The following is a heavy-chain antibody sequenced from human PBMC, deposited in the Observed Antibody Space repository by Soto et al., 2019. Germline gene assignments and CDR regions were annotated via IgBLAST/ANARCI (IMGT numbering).Heavy chain of an antibody. J-gene: IGHJ5*02. CDR2: IDPSDSYT. V-gene: IGHV5-10-1*01. CDR3: ARHEVENWFDP. Sequence: PGESLKISCKGSGYSFTTFWISWVRQLPVKGLEWMGKIDPSDSYTNYSPSFQGHVTISADKSTSTAYLQWRSLKDSDTAMYYCARHEVENWFDPCGQRTLVALSS. CDR1: GYSFTTFW.